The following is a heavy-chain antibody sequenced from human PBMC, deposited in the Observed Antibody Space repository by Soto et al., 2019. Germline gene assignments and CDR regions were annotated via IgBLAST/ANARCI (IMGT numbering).Heavy chain of an antibody. V-gene: IGHV3-53*01. CDR2: IYSGGST. CDR1: VFTVSSNY. Sequence: PWGSLRLCCSASVFTVSSNYMSWFRQAPGKGLEWVSVIYSGGSTYYADSVKGRFTISRDNSKNTLYLQMNSLRAEDTAVYYCARGVEYDILTGYYKGDAFDIWGQGTMVTVSS. D-gene: IGHD3-9*01. J-gene: IGHJ3*02. CDR3: ARGVEYDILTGYYKGDAFDI.